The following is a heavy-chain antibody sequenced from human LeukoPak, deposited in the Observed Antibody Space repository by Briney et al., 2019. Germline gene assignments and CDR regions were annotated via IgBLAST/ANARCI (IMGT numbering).Heavy chain of an antibody. CDR1: GFTFTTYA. CDR3: ARVGVAGEYDY. J-gene: IGHJ4*02. CDR2: ISGSGGST. D-gene: IGHD6-19*01. V-gene: IGHV3-23*01. Sequence: PGGSLRLSCAASGFTFTTYAVSWVRQAPGKGLEWVSAISGSGGSTYYADSVKGRFTISRDNSKNTLYLQMNSLRAEDTAVYYCARVGVAGEYDYWGQGTLVTVSS.